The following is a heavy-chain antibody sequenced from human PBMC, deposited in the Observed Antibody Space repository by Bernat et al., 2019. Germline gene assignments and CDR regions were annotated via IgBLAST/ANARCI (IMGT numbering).Heavy chain of an antibody. CDR2: ISGDGGST. J-gene: IGHJ3*02. V-gene: IGHV3-43*02. CDR3: AKDPYYYGSGSDAFDI. CDR1: GFTFDDYA. D-gene: IGHD3-10*01. Sequence: EVQLLESGGGLVQPGGSLRLSCAASGFTFDDYAMHWVRQAPGKGLEWVSLISGDGGSTYYADSVKGRFTISRDNSKNSLYLQMNSLRTEDTALYYCAKDPYYYGSGSDAFDIWGQGTMVTVSS.